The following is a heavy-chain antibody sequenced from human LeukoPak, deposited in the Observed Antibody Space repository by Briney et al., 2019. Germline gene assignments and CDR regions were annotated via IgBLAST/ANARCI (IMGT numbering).Heavy chain of an antibody. CDR1: GFTFTSYY. V-gene: IGHV1-46*01. J-gene: IGHJ4*02. CDR2: INPSGDRT. CDR3: STVTGSFDY. D-gene: IGHD1-14*01. Sequence: ASVKVSCKASGFTFTSYYMHWVRQAPGQGLEWMGIINPSGDRTSYAQKCQGRVTMTRDTSTSTVYMELSSLRSEDTAVYYCSTVTGSFDYWGQGTLVTVSS.